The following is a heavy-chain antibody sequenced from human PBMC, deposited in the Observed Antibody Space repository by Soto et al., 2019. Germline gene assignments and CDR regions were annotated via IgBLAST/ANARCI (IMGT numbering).Heavy chain of an antibody. V-gene: IGHV1-18*04. Sequence: ASVKVSCKASGYTFTSYGISWVRQAPGQVLEWMGLISAYNGNTNYAQKLQGRVTITTDTSTSTAYMELRSLRSDDTAVYYCAIGQGSGSYYNVGYYYYGMDVWGQGTTVNVSS. J-gene: IGHJ6*02. D-gene: IGHD3-10*01. CDR2: ISAYNGNT. CDR3: AIGQGSGSYYNVGYYYYGMDV. CDR1: GYTFTSYG.